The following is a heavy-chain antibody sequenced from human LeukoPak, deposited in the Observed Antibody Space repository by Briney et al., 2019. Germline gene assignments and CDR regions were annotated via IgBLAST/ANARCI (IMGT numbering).Heavy chain of an antibody. V-gene: IGHV4-30-4*01. CDR1: GVSVSSGDYY. CDR3: ARVRDPYYGMDV. Sequence: SETLSLTCTVSGVSVSSGDYYWSWIRQPPGKGLEWIGYIYYSGSTYYNPSLKSRVTISVDTSKNQFSLKLSSVTAADTAVYYCARVRDPYYGMDVWGQGTTVTVSS. CDR2: IYYSGST. J-gene: IGHJ6*02. D-gene: IGHD5-24*01.